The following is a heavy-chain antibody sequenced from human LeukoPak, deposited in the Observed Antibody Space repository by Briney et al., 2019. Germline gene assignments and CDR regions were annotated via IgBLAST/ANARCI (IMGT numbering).Heavy chain of an antibody. V-gene: IGHV4-59*01. CDR3: ARFKPSSGIDP. CDR2: SSYTGST. D-gene: IGHD3-10*01. CDR1: GGSISSNY. Sequence: SETLSLTCTASGGSISSNYWSWIRQPPGKGLEWITYSSYTGSTNYNPSLKSRVTISVDTSKNQFSLRLRSVTAADTAVYYCARFKPSSGIDPWGQGTLVTVSS. J-gene: IGHJ5*02.